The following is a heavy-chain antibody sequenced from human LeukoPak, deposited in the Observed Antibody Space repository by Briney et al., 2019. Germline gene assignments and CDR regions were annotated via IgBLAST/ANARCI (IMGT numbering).Heavy chain of an antibody. J-gene: IGHJ2*01. Sequence: ASVTVSFMASVYTFTAHYIHWVRQAPGQGREWMGWIDPNSGGTNYAKKFLGSVTMTGDTSINTAFMELSRLRSDDTAIYYCARGRGTTMVRGVITNYFDLWGRGSLVTVSS. V-gene: IGHV1-2*02. D-gene: IGHD3-10*01. CDR3: ARGRGTTMVRGVITNYFDL. CDR1: VYTFTAHY. CDR2: IDPNSGGT.